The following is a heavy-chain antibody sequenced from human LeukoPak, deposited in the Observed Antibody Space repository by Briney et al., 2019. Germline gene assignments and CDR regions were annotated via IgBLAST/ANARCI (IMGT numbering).Heavy chain of an antibody. CDR1: GGSISSGGYS. D-gene: IGHD2-2*01. V-gene: IGHV4-61*09. Sequence: PSETLSLTCAVSGGSISSGGYSWSWIRQPPGKGLEWIGYIYTSGSTNYNPSLESRVTISVDTSKNQFSLDLSSVTAADTAVYYCARQKCTSTSCLTKNAFDIWGQGTMVTVSS. CDR2: IYTSGST. J-gene: IGHJ3*02. CDR3: ARQKCTSTSCLTKNAFDI.